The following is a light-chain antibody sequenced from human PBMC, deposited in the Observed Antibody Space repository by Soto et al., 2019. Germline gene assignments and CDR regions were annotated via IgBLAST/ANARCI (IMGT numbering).Light chain of an antibody. CDR1: SSNIGSNP. CDR2: TNN. J-gene: IGLJ3*02. V-gene: IGLV1-44*01. Sequence: QSVLTQPPSASGTPGQRVTISCSGSSSNIGSNPVDWYQQFPGTAPKVLIYTNNQRPSGVPDRFSGSKSGSSASLAISGLHSEDEADYYCAAWDDSLNGVVFGGGTKVTVL. CDR3: AAWDDSLNGVV.